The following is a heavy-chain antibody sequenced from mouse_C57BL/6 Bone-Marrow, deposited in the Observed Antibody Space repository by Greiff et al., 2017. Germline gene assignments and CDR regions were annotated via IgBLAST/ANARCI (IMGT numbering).Heavy chain of an antibody. J-gene: IGHJ4*01. CDR3: ARDDSLAMDY. V-gene: IGHV1-20*01. CDR2: INPYNGDT. CDR1: GYSFTGYF. D-gene: IGHD2-4*01. Sequence: VQLKQSGPELVKPGDSVKISCKASGYSFTGYFMNWVMQSPGKSLEWIGRINPYNGDTFYNQKFKGKATLTVDKSSSTAHMELRSLTSEDSAVYYCARDDSLAMDYWGQGTSVTVSS.